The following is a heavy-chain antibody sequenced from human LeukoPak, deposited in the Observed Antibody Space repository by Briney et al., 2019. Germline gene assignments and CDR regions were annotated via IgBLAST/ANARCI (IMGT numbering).Heavy chain of an antibody. Sequence: GGSLRLSCAVSGFTFSDTYVTWIRQAPGKGLESLSYISPSGTDISYADSVKGRFTISRDNAKNSLYLQMNSLRVEDTAVYYCTRDPRNLDYWGQGTLVTVSS. J-gene: IGHJ4*02. D-gene: IGHD1-14*01. CDR1: GFTFSDTY. V-gene: IGHV3-11*01. CDR3: TRDPRNLDY. CDR2: ISPSGTDI.